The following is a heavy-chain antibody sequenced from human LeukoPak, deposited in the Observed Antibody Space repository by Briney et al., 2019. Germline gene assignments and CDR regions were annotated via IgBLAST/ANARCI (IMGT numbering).Heavy chain of an antibody. CDR2: IIPIFGTA. D-gene: IGHD3-22*01. J-gene: IGHJ6*03. Sequence: SVKVSCKASGGTFTSYAINWVRQAPGQGLEWVGRIIPIFGTANYAQKFQGRVTITTDESTSTAYMELSSLRSEDTAVYYCARGVSGYQGYYNMDVWDKGTTVTVSS. CDR1: GGTFTSYA. V-gene: IGHV1-69*05. CDR3: ARGVSGYQGYYNMDV.